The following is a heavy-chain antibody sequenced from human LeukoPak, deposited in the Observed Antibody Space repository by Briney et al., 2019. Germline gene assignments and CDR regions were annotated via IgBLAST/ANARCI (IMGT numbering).Heavy chain of an antibody. V-gene: IGHV4-39*01. CDR3: ARAGAEDYDFWSGYDY. D-gene: IGHD3-3*01. CDR1: GGSITNSPKY. Sequence: SETLSLTCTVSGGSITNSPKYWGWIRQPPGKGLEWIGSIFYSGTTYYSPSLKSRATLSVDTSNNQFSLKLSSVTAADTAVNYCARAGAEDYDFWSGYDYWGQGTLVTVSS. J-gene: IGHJ4*02. CDR2: IFYSGTT.